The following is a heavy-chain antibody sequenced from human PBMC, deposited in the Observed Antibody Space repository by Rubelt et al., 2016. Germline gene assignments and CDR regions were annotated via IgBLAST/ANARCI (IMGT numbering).Heavy chain of an antibody. V-gene: IGHV1-69*13. CDR1: GGTFSSFA. Sequence: GASVKVSCKASGGTFSSFAISWVRQAPGQGLEWMGGIIPIFGTANYAQKFQGRVTITADESTSTAYMELSSLRSEDTAVYYCARVGGGNRYYYYGMDVWGQGTTVTVSS. J-gene: IGHJ6*02. CDR3: ARVGGGNRYYYYGMDV. CDR2: IIPIFGTA. D-gene: IGHD4-23*01.